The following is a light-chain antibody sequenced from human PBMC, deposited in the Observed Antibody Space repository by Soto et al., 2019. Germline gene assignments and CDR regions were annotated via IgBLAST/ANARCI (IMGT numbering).Light chain of an antibody. CDR3: QQYNNWPPLT. CDR1: QSVRSN. CDR2: GAS. Sequence: EIVMTQSPATLSVSPGERATLSCRASQSVRSNLAWYQQKPGQVPRLLIYGASTRATGIPARFSGSGSGTEFTLTISSLQSEDFAVYYCQQYNNWPPLTFGGGTNVEIK. J-gene: IGKJ4*01. V-gene: IGKV3-15*01.